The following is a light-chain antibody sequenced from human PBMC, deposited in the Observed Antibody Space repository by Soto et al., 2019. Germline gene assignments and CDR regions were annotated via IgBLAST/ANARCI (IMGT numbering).Light chain of an antibody. CDR3: TVRDDSLDGRL. V-gene: IGLV1-44*01. CDR1: SSNIVSNT. Sequence: QSVLTQPPSASGTPGQRVTISCSGSSSNIVSNTVNWYQHLPGTAPKLLIYGQNQRPSGVPDRFSDSKSSTSASLAISGLQSEDEADYYCTVRDDSLDGRLVGVGTQVTVL. CDR2: GQN. J-gene: IGLJ2*01.